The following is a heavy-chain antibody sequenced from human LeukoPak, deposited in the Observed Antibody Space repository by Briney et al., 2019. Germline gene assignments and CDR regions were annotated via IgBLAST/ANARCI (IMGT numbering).Heavy chain of an antibody. CDR3: ARGRYYDSSGYYHFDY. Sequence: GGSLRLSCAASGSTFSSYAMHWVRQAPGKGLEYLSAISSNGGSTYYANSVKGRFTISRDNSKNTLYLQMGSLRAEDMAVYYCARGRYYDSSGYYHFDYWGQGTLVTVSS. CDR2: ISSNGGST. D-gene: IGHD3-22*01. V-gene: IGHV3-64*01. J-gene: IGHJ4*02. CDR1: GSTFSSYA.